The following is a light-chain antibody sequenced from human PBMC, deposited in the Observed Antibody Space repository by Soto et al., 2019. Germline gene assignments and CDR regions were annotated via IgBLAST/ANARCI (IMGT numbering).Light chain of an antibody. CDR1: STDFENYNL. CDR2: EGT. CDR3: SSYAGSSARVV. J-gene: IGLJ2*01. Sequence: QSALTQPASVSGSPGQSITISCTRSSTDFENYNLVSWYQHCPDKAPKLIIYEGTKRPSEISDRFSGSESDTTASLTISGVQAEDEADYYCSSYAGSSARVVFGGGTKLTVL. V-gene: IGLV2-23*01.